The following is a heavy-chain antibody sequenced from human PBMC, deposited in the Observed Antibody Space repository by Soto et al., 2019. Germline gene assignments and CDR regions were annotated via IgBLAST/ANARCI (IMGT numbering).Heavy chain of an antibody. CDR1: GFTFSSYA. D-gene: IGHD3-10*01. CDR3: ARGGELFYYYYGMDV. J-gene: IGHJ6*02. CDR2: ISYDGSNK. Sequence: PGGSLRLSCAASGFTFSSYAMHWVRQAPGKGLEWVAVISYDGSNKYYADSVKGRFTISRDNSKNTLYLQMNSLRAEDTAVYYYARGGELFYYYYGMDVWGQGTTVTVSS. V-gene: IGHV3-30-3*01.